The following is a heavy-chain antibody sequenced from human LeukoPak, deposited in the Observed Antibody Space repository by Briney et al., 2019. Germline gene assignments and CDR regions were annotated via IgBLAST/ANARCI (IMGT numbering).Heavy chain of an antibody. D-gene: IGHD3-10*01. CDR1: GGSISSGSYY. V-gene: IGHV4-39*07. CDR2: IYHSGST. Sequence: SETLSLTCSVSGGSISSGSYYWGWIRQPPGKGLEWIGSIYHSGSTYYNPSLKSRVTISVDTSKNQFSLKLSSVTAADTAVYYCARVRLVRGVIWIHWFDPWGQGTLVTVSS. CDR3: ARVRLVRGVIWIHWFDP. J-gene: IGHJ5*02.